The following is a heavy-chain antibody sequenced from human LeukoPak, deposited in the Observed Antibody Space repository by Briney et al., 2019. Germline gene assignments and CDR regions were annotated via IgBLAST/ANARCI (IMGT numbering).Heavy chain of an antibody. CDR2: IRSKTYGGTT. CDR3: TRVEVPAASWEGWFNP. V-gene: IGHV3-49*04. Sequence: QPGRSLRLSCTASGFTFGDYAMSWVRQAPGKGLEWVGFIRSKTYGGTTEYAASVKGRFTISRDDSKNIAYLQMNSLKTGDTAVYYCTRVEVPAASWEGWFNPWGQGTLVTVSS. J-gene: IGHJ5*02. CDR1: GFTFGDYA. D-gene: IGHD2-2*01.